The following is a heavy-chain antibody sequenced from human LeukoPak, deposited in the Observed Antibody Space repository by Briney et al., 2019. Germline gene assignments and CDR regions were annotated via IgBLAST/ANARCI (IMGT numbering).Heavy chain of an antibody. CDR3: AREYCSGGSCYFDY. D-gene: IGHD2-15*01. CDR2: INHSGST. Sequence: SETLSLTCAVYGGSFSGYYWSWIRQPPGKGLEWIGEINHSGSTNYNPSLKSRVTISVDRSKNQFSLKLSSVTAADTAVYYCAREYCSGGSCYFDYWGQGTLVTVSS. J-gene: IGHJ4*02. V-gene: IGHV4-34*01. CDR1: GGSFSGYY.